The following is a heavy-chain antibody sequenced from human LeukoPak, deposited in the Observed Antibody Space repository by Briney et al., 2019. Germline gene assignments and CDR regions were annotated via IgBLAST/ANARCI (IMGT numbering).Heavy chain of an antibody. CDR2: INPNSGGT. D-gene: IGHD3-3*01. J-gene: IGHJ6*02. CDR3: ARSPYYDFWNGDYYGMDV. CDR1: GYTFTGYY. Sequence: GASVTVSCKASGYTFTGYYMHWVRQAPGQGLEWMGWINPNSGGTNYAQKFQGRVTMTRDTSISTAYMELSRLRSDDTAVYYCARSPYYDFWNGDYYGMDVWGQGTTVTVSS. V-gene: IGHV1-2*02.